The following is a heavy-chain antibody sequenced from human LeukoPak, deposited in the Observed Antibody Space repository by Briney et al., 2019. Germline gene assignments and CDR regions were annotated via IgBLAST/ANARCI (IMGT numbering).Heavy chain of an antibody. V-gene: IGHV3-48*04. CDR1: GFTFSSYS. CDR2: ISSSSSTI. Sequence: GGSLRLSCAASGFTFSSYSMNWVRQAPGKGLEWVSYISSSSSTIYYAVSVKGRFTISRDNAKNSLYLQMNSLRAEDTAVYYCARSLRGLFDYWGQGTLVTVSS. CDR3: ARSLRGLFDY. J-gene: IGHJ4*02.